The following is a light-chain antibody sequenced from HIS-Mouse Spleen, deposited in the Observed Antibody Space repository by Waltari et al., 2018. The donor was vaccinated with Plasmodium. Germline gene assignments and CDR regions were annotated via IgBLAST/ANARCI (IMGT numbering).Light chain of an antibody. CDR1: QGISSY. Sequence: AIRMTQSPSSFSASTGDRVTITCRASQGISSYLAWYQQKPGKAPNHLIYAAATLQSGVPSRFSGSGSGTDFTLTISCLQSEDFATYYCQQYYSYPLTFGGGTKVEIK. V-gene: IGKV1-8*01. CDR3: QQYYSYPLT. CDR2: AAA. J-gene: IGKJ4*01.